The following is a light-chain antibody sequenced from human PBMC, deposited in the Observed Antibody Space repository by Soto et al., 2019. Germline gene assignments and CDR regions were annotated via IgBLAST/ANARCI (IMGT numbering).Light chain of an antibody. V-gene: IGLV1-40*01. CDR3: EAWDSSLSAGV. CDR2: GDN. CDR1: SSNIGAEYD. Sequence: QSVLTQPPSVSGAPGQRVAISCTGSSSNIGAEYDVHWYQQLPGTAPKRLIYGDNNRPSGVPDRFSASKSGTSATLGITGLQTGDEADYYCEAWDSSLSAGVFGGGTQLTVL. J-gene: IGLJ3*02.